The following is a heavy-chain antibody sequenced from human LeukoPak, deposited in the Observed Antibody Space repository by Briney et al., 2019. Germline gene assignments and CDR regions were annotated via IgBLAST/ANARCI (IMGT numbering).Heavy chain of an antibody. Sequence: GGSLRLSCAASGFTFSSYAMHWVRQAPGKGLEWVAFIRYDENNKYYTDSVKGRFTISRDNAKDSLYLQMNSLRAEDTAVYYCARDPGSGYEEHFDYWGQGTLVTVSS. CDR2: IRYDENNK. CDR1: GFTFSSYA. D-gene: IGHD5-12*01. J-gene: IGHJ4*02. V-gene: IGHV3-30*02. CDR3: ARDPGSGYEEHFDY.